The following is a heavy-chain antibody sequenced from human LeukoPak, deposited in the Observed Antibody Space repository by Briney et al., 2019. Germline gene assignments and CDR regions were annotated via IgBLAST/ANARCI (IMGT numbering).Heavy chain of an antibody. CDR1: GYTFTSYD. J-gene: IGHJ5*02. D-gene: IGHD6-19*01. CDR3: TTRGTSKGGRRYSSGWYQPSWFDP. CDR2: MNPNSGNT. Sequence: GASVKVSCKASGYTFTSYDINWVRQATGQGLEWMGWMNPNSGNTGYAQKFQGRVTMTRNTSISTAYMELSSLRSEDTAVYYCTTRGTSKGGRRYSSGWYQPSWFDPWGQGTLVTVSS. V-gene: IGHV1-8*01.